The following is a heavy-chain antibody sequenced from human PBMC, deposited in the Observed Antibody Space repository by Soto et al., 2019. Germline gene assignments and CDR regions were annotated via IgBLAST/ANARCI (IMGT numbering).Heavy chain of an antibody. CDR2: ISGSGGST. J-gene: IGHJ4*02. Sequence: EVQLLESGGGLVQPGGSLRLSCAASGFTFSSYAMSWVRQAPGKGLEWVSAISGSGGSTYYADSEKGRFTISRDNSKNRLYLQMTGLRAEDTAVYYCAKDHFDIVTGYYNRWFGYWGQGALVTVSS. V-gene: IGHV3-23*01. D-gene: IGHD3-9*01. CDR3: AKDHFDIVTGYYNRWFGY. CDR1: GFTFSSYA.